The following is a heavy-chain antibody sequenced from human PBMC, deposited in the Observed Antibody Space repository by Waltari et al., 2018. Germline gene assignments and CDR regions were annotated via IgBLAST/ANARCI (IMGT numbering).Heavy chain of an antibody. V-gene: IGHV4-4*07. CDR2: FYSSGNA. J-gene: IGHJ5*02. Sequence: QVQLQESGPKVVKPSETLSLSCTVSGGSISSYDWSWIRQPAGKGLEWIGRFYSSGNAIYDPSLTGRVTMSADTSKRQLSLSLYGVTAADTAVYYCARDKGRDDSDWCDPWGQGILVTVSS. D-gene: IGHD3-10*01. CDR1: GGSISSYD. CDR3: ARDKGRDDSDWCDP.